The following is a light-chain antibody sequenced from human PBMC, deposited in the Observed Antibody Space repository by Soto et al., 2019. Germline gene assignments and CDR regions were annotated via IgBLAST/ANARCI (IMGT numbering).Light chain of an antibody. CDR1: SSNIGAGYD. Sequence: QSVLTQPPSVSGAPGQRVTISCTGSSSNIGAGYDVHWYHQLPGTAPKLIIFGNTNRPSGVPDRFSGSKSGTSASLAINGLQADDEANYYCHSYDSTLSASIFGGGTKLTVL. J-gene: IGLJ2*01. CDR2: GNT. CDR3: HSYDSTLSASI. V-gene: IGLV1-40*01.